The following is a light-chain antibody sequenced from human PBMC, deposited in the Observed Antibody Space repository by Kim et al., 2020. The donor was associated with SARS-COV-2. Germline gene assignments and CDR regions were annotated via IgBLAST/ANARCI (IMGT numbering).Light chain of an antibody. CDR3: QAWDSSTWV. CDR1: KLGDKY. Sequence: VAPGQTASITCSGDKLGDKYACWYQQKPGQSPVLVIYQDSKRPSGIPERFSGSNSGNTATLTISGTQAMDESDYYCQAWDSSTWVFGGGTQLTVL. V-gene: IGLV3-1*01. J-gene: IGLJ3*02. CDR2: QDS.